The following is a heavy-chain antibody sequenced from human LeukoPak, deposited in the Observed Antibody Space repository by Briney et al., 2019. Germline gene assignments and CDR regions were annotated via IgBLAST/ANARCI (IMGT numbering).Heavy chain of an antibody. V-gene: IGHV5-51*01. J-gene: IGHJ1*01. CDR2: LYPDDSDT. Sequence: GESLKISCKGSGYSFTRYWIGWVRQMPGKGLEWMGILYPDDSDTRYSPSFQGQVTISGDKSISTAYLQWSSLKASDTAMYYCTNSGSYKYFQHWGQGTLVTASS. CDR3: TNSGSYKYFQH. CDR1: GYSFTRYW. D-gene: IGHD1-26*01.